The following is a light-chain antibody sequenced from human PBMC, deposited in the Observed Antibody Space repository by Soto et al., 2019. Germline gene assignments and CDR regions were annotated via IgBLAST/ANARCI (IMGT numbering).Light chain of an antibody. CDR2: GAS. V-gene: IGKV3-20*01. CDR1: QSVSGDY. CDR3: EQYGSSPQT. Sequence: EIVLTQSPGTLSLSPGARATLSCRASQSVSGDYLAWYQQKPGQAPRLLISGASSRATDISDRFSGRGSGTDFTLDVTSLEPVDLSVYYREQYGSSPQTCGQGTTVEIQ. J-gene: IGKJ1*01.